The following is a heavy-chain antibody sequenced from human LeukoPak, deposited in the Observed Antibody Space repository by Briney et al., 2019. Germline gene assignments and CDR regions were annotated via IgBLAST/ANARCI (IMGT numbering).Heavy chain of an antibody. V-gene: IGHV4-39*07. CDR1: GGSISSGGYY. CDR2: INHSGST. CDR3: ARGTAMVKN. J-gene: IGHJ4*02. Sequence: SETLSLTCTVSGGSISSGGYYWSWIRQPPGKGLEWIGEINHSGSTNHNPSLKSRVTISVDTSKNQFSLKLSSVTAADTAVYYCARGTAMVKNWGQGTLVTVSS. D-gene: IGHD5-18*01.